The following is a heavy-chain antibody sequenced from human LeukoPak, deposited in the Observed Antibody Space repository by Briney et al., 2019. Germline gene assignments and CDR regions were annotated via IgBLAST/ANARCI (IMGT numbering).Heavy chain of an antibody. J-gene: IGHJ4*02. CDR3: ARDKFGAAGNLFDY. Sequence: GGSLRLSCVASGFTFSNYWMHWVRQAPGKGLVWVSYINSDGSSTSYADSVKGRFTISRDNAKNTLYLQMNSLRAEDTAVYYCARDKFGAAGNLFDYWGQGTLVTVSS. V-gene: IGHV3-74*01. CDR2: INSDGSST. D-gene: IGHD6-13*01. CDR1: GFTFSNYW.